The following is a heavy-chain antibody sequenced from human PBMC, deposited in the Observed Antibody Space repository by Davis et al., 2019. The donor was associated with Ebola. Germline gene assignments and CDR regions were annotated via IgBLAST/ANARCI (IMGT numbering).Heavy chain of an antibody. CDR1: GFTFSSYS. CDR2: ISGSGSST. CDR3: AGGTRSGWHLEY. Sequence: GGSLRLSCAASGFTFSSYSMNWVRQAPGKGLEWVSAISGSGSSTYYADSVKGRFTISRDNSKNTLFLQMNTLRAEDAAVYYCAGGTRSGWHLEYWGQGTLVTVSS. D-gene: IGHD6-19*01. V-gene: IGHV3-23*01. J-gene: IGHJ4*02.